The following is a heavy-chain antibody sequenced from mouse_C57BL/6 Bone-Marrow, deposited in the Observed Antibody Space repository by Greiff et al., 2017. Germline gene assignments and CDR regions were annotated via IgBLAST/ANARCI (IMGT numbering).Heavy chain of an antibody. CDR2: IDPENGDT. Sequence: VQLQQSGAELVRPGASVKLSCTASGFNIKDDYMPWVKQRPEQGLEWIGWIDPENGDTEYASKFQGKATITADTSSNTAYLQLSSLTSEYTAVYYCTTKGGGYWGQGTTLTVAS. CDR1: GFNIKDDY. CDR3: TTKGGGY. V-gene: IGHV14-4*01. J-gene: IGHJ2*01.